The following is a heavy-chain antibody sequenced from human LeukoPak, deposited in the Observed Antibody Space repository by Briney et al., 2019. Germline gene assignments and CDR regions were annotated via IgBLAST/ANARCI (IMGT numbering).Heavy chain of an antibody. CDR1: GGSISSYY. V-gene: IGHV4-59*12. D-gene: IGHD2-21*01. CDR2: IYYSGST. J-gene: IGHJ4*02. Sequence: PSETLSLTCTVSGGSISSYYWSWIRQPPGKGLEWIGYIYYSGSTNYNPSLKSRVTISVDTSKNQFSLKLSSVTAADTAVYYCARESIAGLDYWGQGTLVTVSS. CDR3: ARESIAGLDY.